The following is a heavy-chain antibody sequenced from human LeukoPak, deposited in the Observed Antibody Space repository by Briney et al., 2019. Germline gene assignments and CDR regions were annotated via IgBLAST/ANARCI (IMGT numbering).Heavy chain of an antibody. V-gene: IGHV3-7*01. Sequence: GGSLRLSCVASGFPFSPIWMSWVRQAPGKGLEWVAMIKQTAGETHYVDSVRGRFSISRDSAKSSLYLQMNSLKADGTAVYYCASLDTALIQTGGYWGQGTLVTVSS. CDR1: GFPFSPIW. D-gene: IGHD5-18*01. J-gene: IGHJ4*02. CDR2: IKQTAGET. CDR3: ASLDTALIQTGGY.